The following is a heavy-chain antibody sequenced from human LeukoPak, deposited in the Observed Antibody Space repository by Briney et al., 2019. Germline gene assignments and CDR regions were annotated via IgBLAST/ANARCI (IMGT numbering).Heavy chain of an antibody. CDR1: GFTISDYW. D-gene: IGHD3-16*01. Sequence: GGSLRLSCAASGFTISDYWMTWVRQAPGKGLEWVANIKQDGSEKTYVDSVKGRFTISRDNAKNSIFLQMNSLRFEDMAMYYCVRDGGTDWYDPWGQGTLVSVSS. V-gene: IGHV3-7*01. CDR2: IKQDGSEK. CDR3: VRDGGTDWYDP. J-gene: IGHJ5*02.